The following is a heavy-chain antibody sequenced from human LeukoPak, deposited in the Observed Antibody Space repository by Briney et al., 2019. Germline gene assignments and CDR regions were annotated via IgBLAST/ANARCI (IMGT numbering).Heavy chain of an antibody. V-gene: IGHV4-39*01. Sequence: SETLTLTCNVSGGAVSNSDYSWAWICQPPGKGLEWIGSIYYTGSGYSNQSLQSRVTLSVDTSKNHFSLGLTSVTAADTAVYYCARQVTTTRGYLDSWGQGTLVTVSS. D-gene: IGHD4-11*01. J-gene: IGHJ4*02. CDR3: ARQVTTTRGYLDS. CDR2: IYYTGSG. CDR1: GGAVSNSDYS.